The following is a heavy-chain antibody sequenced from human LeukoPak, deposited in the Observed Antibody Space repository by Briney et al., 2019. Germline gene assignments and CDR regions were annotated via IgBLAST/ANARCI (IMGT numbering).Heavy chain of an antibody. CDR3: ARDLSPTIFGVVILDY. CDR1: GFTFSSYS. V-gene: IGHV3-21*01. J-gene: IGHJ4*02. D-gene: IGHD3-3*01. CDR2: ISSSSSYI. Sequence: GGSLRLSCAASGFTFSSYSMNWVRQAPGKGLESVSSISSSSSYIYYADSVKGRFTISRDNAKNSLYLQMNSLRAEDTAVYYCARDLSPTIFGVVILDYWGQGTLVTVSS.